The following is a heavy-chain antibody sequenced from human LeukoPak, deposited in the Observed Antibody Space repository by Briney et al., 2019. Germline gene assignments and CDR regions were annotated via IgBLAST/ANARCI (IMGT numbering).Heavy chain of an antibody. CDR1: GFTFSSYG. CDR2: ISYDGSNK. V-gene: IGHV3-30*18. D-gene: IGHD6-13*01. J-gene: IGHJ4*02. CDR3: AKEGDSSWYSDY. Sequence: PGGSLRLSCAASGFTFSSYGMHWVRQAPGKGLEWVAVISYDGSNKYYADSVKGRFTISRDNSKNTLYLQMNSLRAEDTAVYYCAKEGDSSWYSDYWGQGTLVTVSS.